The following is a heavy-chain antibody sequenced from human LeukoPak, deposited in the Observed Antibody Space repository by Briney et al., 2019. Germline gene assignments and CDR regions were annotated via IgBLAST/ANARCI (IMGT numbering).Heavy chain of an antibody. D-gene: IGHD3-9*01. CDR2: ISSSGSTI. CDR3: ARDRVSDWQYFDY. V-gene: IGHV3-11*01. Sequence: PGGSLRLSCAASGFTFSDYYMSWIRQAPGKGLEWVSYISSSGSTIYYADSVKGRFTISRDNAKNSLYLQMNSLRAEDTAVYYCARDRVSDWQYFDYWGQGTLVTVSS. J-gene: IGHJ4*02. CDR1: GFTFSDYY.